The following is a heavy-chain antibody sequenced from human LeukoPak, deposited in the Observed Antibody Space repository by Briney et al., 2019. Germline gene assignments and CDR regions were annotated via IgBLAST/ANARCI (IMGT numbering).Heavy chain of an antibody. CDR2: ISGRGSST. CDR3: AKDPPSAGVAPN. CDR1: GFTFSSYA. V-gene: IGHV3-23*01. J-gene: IGHJ4*02. Sequence: GGSLRLSCAASGFTFSSYAMRWVRQAPGKGLEWVSAISGRGSSTYYPDSVKGRFTISRDNSKNTLYLQMNGLRVEDTAVYYCAKDPPSAGVAPNWGRGTLVTVSS. D-gene: IGHD2-21*01.